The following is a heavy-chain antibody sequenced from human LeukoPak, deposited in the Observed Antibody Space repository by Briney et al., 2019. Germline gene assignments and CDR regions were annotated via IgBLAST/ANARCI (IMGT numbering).Heavy chain of an antibody. V-gene: IGHV4-31*03. CDR1: GGSISSGGYY. CDR2: IYYSGST. D-gene: IGHD6-19*01. Sequence: PSQTLSLTCTVSGGSISSGGYYWRWIRQHPGKGLEWIGYIYYSGSTYYNPSLKSRVTISVDTSKNQFSLKLSSVTAADTAVYYCARIAVAQLNYYYYYMDVWGKGTTVTVSS. CDR3: ARIAVAQLNYYYYYMDV. J-gene: IGHJ6*03.